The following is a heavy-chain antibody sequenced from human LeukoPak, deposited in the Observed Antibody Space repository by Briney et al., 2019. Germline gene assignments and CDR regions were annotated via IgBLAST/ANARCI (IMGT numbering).Heavy chain of an antibody. CDR2: IRSKANSYAT. V-gene: IGHV3-73*01. CDR1: GFTFSGSA. D-gene: IGHD6-6*01. J-gene: IGHJ5*02. Sequence: GGSLRLSCAASGFTFSGSAMHLVRQASGKGLEWVGRIRSKANSYATAYAASVKGRFTISRDDSKNTAYLQMNSLKTEDTAVYYCTREFGSSSFWNWFDPWGQGTLVTVSS. CDR3: TREFGSSSFWNWFDP.